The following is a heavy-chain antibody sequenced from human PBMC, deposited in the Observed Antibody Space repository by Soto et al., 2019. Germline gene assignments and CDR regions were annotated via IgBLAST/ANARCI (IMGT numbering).Heavy chain of an antibody. V-gene: IGHV1-69*08. Sequence: QVQLVQSGADVKKPGSSVKISCTASGAAFSNYTFTWVRRAPGQGLEWVGRVIPLLDASNYAEKFQDRVTISADRSTSTVSMELSGLRSEASAIYYCASGKSQMSQDRMGFYYYMDVWGKGTTVTVSS. D-gene: IGHD1-1*01. CDR1: GAAFSNYT. CDR3: ASGKSQMSQDRMGFYYYMDV. J-gene: IGHJ6*03. CDR2: VIPLLDAS.